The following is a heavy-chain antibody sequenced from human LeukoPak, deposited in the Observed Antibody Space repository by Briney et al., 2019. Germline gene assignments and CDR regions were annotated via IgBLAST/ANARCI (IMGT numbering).Heavy chain of an antibody. CDR3: ARDQLGGSCSSTKCYTSFNS. Sequence: RGGSLRLSCAASGFTVRINYMSWVRQGPGKGLEWVSIIYSGGRTYYADSVKGRFTISRDNFKDTLYLQMNSLRAEDTTVYYCARDQLGGSCSSTKCYTSFNSWGQGTLVTVSS. CDR2: IYSGGRT. J-gene: IGHJ5*02. CDR1: GFTVRINY. V-gene: IGHV3-53*01. D-gene: IGHD2-2*02.